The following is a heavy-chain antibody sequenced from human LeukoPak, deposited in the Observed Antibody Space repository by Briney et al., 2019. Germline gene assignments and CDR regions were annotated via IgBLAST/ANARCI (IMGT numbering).Heavy chain of an antibody. CDR2: IYWNDDK. V-gene: IGHV2-5*08. CDR1: GGSVTSTNW. J-gene: IGHJ4*02. D-gene: IGHD6-19*01. CDR3: AHSGSAWYPFDY. Sequence: TLSLTCDVSGGSVTSTNWWTWVRQPPGKTLEWLALIYWNDDKRYSPSLKSRLTITKDTSKNQVVLTMTNMDPVDTATYYCAHSGSAWYPFDYWGQGTLVTVSS.